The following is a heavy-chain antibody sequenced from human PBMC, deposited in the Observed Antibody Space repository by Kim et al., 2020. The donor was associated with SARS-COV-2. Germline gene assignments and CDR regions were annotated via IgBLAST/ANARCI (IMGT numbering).Heavy chain of an antibody. V-gene: IGHV1-69*02. J-gene: IGHJ3*02. Sequence: AQKFQGRVTITADKSTSTAYMELSSLRSEDTAVYYCARNSGTTRDAFDIWGQGTMVTVSS. D-gene: IGHD1-1*01. CDR3: ARNSGTTRDAFDI.